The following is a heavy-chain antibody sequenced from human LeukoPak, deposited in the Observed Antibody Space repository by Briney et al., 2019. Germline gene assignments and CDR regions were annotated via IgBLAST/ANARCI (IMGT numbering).Heavy chain of an antibody. CDR1: GVTFSSYV. CDR3: AKESNPPEDYYDTLYFDY. D-gene: IGHD3-22*01. CDR2: ISGSGGGT. Sequence: GGSLRLSCEASGVTFSSYVMSWVRQAPGKGPEWVSGISGSGGGTYYADSVKGRFAISRDNSKNTLYLQMNSLRAEDTAVYYCAKESNPPEDYYDTLYFDYWGQGTLVTVSS. J-gene: IGHJ4*02. V-gene: IGHV3-23*01.